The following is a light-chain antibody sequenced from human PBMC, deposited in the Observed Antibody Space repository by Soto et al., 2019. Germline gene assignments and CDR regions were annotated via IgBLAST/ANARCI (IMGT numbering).Light chain of an antibody. J-gene: IGKJ1*01. CDR1: QSITTY. CDR2: KSS. V-gene: IGKV1-5*03. CDR3: QQYVTFSPWS. Sequence: DIQMTQSPSTLSASVGDRVSITCRASQSITTYLAWYQQKPGKAPDLLIYKSSSLKNGVPSRFSGRGSGTEFTLTITSLQPDDFATYFCQQYVTFSPWSFGQGTKVEIK.